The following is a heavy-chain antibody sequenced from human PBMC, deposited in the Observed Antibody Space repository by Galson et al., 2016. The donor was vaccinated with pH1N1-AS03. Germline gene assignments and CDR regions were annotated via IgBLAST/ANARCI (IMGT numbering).Heavy chain of an antibody. J-gene: IGHJ6*03. D-gene: IGHD6-6*01. CDR2: ISTYNGNT. CDR3: ARDYSTSSQYYYYYYMDV. CDR1: GYTFKSHG. V-gene: IGHV1-18*01. Sequence: QSGAEVKKPGASVKVSCKASGYTFKSHGISWVRQAPGQGLEWMGWISTYNGNTNYAQKFQGRVTMTTDTSTSTAYMELRSLRSDDTAVYYCARDYSTSSQYYYYYYMDVWGKGTTVIVSS.